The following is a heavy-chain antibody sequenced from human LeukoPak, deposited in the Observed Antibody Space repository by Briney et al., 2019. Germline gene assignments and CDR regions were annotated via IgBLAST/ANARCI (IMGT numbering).Heavy chain of an antibody. D-gene: IGHD3-16*02. Sequence: SETLSLTCAVYGGSFSGYYWSWIRQPPGKGLEWMGEINHSGSTNYNPSLKSRVTISVDTSKNQFSLKLRSVTAADTAVYYCARGYTRTYYDYVWGSYRWHYFDYWGQGTLVTVSS. CDR3: ARGYTRTYYDYVWGSYRWHYFDY. V-gene: IGHV4-34*01. CDR1: GGSFSGYY. CDR2: INHSGST. J-gene: IGHJ4*02.